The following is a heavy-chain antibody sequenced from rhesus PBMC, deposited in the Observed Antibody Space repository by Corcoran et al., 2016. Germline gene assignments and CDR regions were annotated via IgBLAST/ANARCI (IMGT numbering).Heavy chain of an antibody. Sequence: QVQLQESGPGVVKPSETLSLTCAVSGGSISGGYDWSWNRQPPGKVLERIGYICGSSGSTNYNPSLKNRVTISKDASKNEFSLKLSSVTAADTAVYYCGSGSWNGVLDSWGQGVVVTVSS. J-gene: IGHJ6*01. CDR3: GSGSWNGVLDS. CDR2: ICGSSGST. V-gene: IGHV4-76*01. D-gene: IGHD6-25*01. CDR1: GGSISGGYD.